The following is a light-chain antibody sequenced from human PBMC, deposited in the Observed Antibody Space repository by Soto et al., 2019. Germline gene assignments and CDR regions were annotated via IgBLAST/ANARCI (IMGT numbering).Light chain of an antibody. J-gene: IGKJ1*01. Sequence: IMLTPSPATMSSFPFAIAILSCLASQYINTRLAWYQPRPGQAPRLLIYQTSIRAAGIPARFSASGSGTDFTLTISDVQPEDFALYYCHQRQSWPRKFGQGTKVDIK. CDR2: QTS. CDR1: QYINTR. V-gene: IGKV3-11*01. CDR3: HQRQSWPRK.